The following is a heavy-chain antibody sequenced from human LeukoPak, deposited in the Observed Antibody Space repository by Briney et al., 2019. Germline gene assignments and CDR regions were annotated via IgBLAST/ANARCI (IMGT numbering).Heavy chain of an antibody. Sequence: SETLSLTCAVYGGSFSGYYWSWIRQPPGKGLEWIGEINHSGSTNYNPSLKSRVTISVDTSKNQFSLQLNSVTPEDTAVYYRAREESGWYDWFDPWGQGTLVTVSS. CDR1: GGSFSGYY. J-gene: IGHJ5*02. D-gene: IGHD6-19*01. CDR2: INHSGST. V-gene: IGHV4-34*01. CDR3: AREESGWYDWFDP.